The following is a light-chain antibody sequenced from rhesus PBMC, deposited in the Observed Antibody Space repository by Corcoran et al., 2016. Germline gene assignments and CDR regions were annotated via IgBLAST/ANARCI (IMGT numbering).Light chain of an antibody. V-gene: IGKV3-42*03. Sequence: EIVMTQSPATLSLSPGERATLSCRADQRVYINLAWYQQKPGQAPNLVINAASSRAPGLPSRSSGSGSGTDFTLTISGLQPEDFAIYYCQQYSGWPLTFGGGTKVEIK. CDR3: QQYSGWPLT. J-gene: IGKJ4*01. CDR2: AAS. CDR1: QRVYIN.